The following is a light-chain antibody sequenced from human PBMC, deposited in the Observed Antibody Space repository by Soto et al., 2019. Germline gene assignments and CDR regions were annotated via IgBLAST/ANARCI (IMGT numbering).Light chain of an antibody. V-gene: IGKV3D-20*02. J-gene: IGKJ4*01. CDR1: QSVRNSY. CDR2: DAS. CDR3: QQCRNWPLT. Sequence: EIVLTQSPGTLSLSPGERATLSCRASQSVRNSYLAWYQQKPGQAPRLLIYDASTRATGISARFSGSGYGTEFTLTISSLQSEDFAVDFCQQCRNWPLTFGGGTKV.